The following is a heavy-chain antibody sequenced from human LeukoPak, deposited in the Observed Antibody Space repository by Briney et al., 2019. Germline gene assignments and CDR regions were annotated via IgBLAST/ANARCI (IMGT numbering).Heavy chain of an antibody. D-gene: IGHD4-17*01. Sequence: VGSLRLSCAASGFTFNRYNMNWVRRPPGKGLEWVSSISTSSSYIYYADSVRGRFTISRDNAKKTLYMQMNSLRAEETAVYYCARDVNTYGDWGQGTLVTVSS. J-gene: IGHJ4*02. CDR2: ISTSSSYI. V-gene: IGHV3-21*01. CDR1: GFTFNRYN. CDR3: ARDVNTYGD.